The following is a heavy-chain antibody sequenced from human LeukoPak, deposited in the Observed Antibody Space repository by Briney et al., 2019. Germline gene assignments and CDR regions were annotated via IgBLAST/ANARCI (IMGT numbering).Heavy chain of an antibody. V-gene: IGHV3-48*01. J-gene: IGHJ6*02. CDR1: GFTFSSYS. CDR2: ISSSSSTI. CDR3: ARDEYYYDSSGVGNHYYYYGMDV. Sequence: GGSLRLSCAASGFTFSSYSMNWVRQAPGKGLEWVSYISSSSSTIYYADSVKGRFTISRDNAKNSLYLQMNSLRAEDTAVYYCARDEYYYDSSGVGNHYYYYGMDVWGQGTTVTVSS. D-gene: IGHD3-22*01.